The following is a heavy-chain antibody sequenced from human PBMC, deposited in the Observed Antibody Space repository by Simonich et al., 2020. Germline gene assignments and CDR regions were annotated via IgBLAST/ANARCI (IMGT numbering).Heavy chain of an antibody. J-gene: IGHJ3*02. CDR2: INPNRGGT. Sequence: QVQLVQSGAEVKKPGASVKVSCKASGYTFTGYYMHWVRQAPGQGLGGMGWINPNRGGTNYAKKFQGRVTMTRDTSISTAYMELSRLRSDDTAVYYCARVRFEAFDIWGQGTMVTVSS. CDR3: ARVRFEAFDI. V-gene: IGHV1-2*02. CDR1: GYTFTGYY.